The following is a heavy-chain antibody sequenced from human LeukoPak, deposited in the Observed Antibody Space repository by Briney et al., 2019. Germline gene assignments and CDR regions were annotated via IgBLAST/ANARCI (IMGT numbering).Heavy chain of an antibody. CDR2: IYPGDSDT. Sequence: EESLKISCKGSGYSFTSYWIGWVRQMPGKGLEWMGIIYPGDSDTRYSPSFQGQVTISADKSISTAYLQWSSLKASDTAMCYCARLYCSSTSCYVFDYWGQGTLVTVSS. D-gene: IGHD2-2*01. CDR3: ARLYCSSTSCYVFDY. V-gene: IGHV5-51*01. J-gene: IGHJ4*02. CDR1: GYSFTSYW.